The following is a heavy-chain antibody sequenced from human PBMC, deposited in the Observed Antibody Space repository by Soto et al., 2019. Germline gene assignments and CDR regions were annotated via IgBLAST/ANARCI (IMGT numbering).Heavy chain of an antibody. Sequence: ESGPTLVNPTETLMLTCSVSDFSLNNARMGVSWIRQSPGKALEWLAHVFSNDEKSYGTSLRSRLTVSKDSSRGQVVLTVTNMDPADTATYFCARSSDSSLQYIYYFDYWGPGIPVTVSS. CDR1: DFSLNNARMG. CDR2: VFSNDEK. J-gene: IGHJ4*02. CDR3: ARSSDSSLQYIYYFDY. D-gene: IGHD6-19*01. V-gene: IGHV2-26*01.